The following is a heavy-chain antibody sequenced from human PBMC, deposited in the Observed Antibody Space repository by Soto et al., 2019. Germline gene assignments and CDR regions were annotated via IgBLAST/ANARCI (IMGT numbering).Heavy chain of an antibody. CDR3: AREGGYCISTSCSHVTPTEYFQH. V-gene: IGHV3-23*01. Sequence: GGSLRLSCAASGFTFSSYAMSWVRQAPGKGLEWVSAISGSGGSTYYADSVKGRFTISRDNSKNTLYLQMNSLRAEDTAVYYCAREGGYCISTSCSHVTPTEYFQHWGQGTLVTVS. J-gene: IGHJ1*01. D-gene: IGHD2-2*01. CDR2: ISGSGGST. CDR1: GFTFSSYA.